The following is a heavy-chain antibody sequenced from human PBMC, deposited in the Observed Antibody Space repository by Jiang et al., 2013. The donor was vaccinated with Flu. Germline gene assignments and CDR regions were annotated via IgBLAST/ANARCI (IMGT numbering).Heavy chain of an antibody. Sequence: GAEVKKPGASVKVSCKASGYTFTSYGISWVRQAPGQGLEWMGWISAYNGNTNYAQKLQGRVTMTTDTSTSTAYMELRSLRSDDTAVYYCARAYYYDSSGYYYVDYFDYWGQGTLVTASS. CDR2: ISAYNGNT. J-gene: IGHJ4*02. D-gene: IGHD3-22*01. CDR3: ARAYYYDSSGYYYVDYFDY. V-gene: IGHV1-18*04. CDR1: GYTFTSYG.